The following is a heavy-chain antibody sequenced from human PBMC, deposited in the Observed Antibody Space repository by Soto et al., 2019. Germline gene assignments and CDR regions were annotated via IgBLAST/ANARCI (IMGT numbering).Heavy chain of an antibody. CDR1: GGSLSTNP. D-gene: IGHD3-3*01. J-gene: IGHJ6*02. CDR3: ARVAAQDFWSGYLGYYYYGMDV. CDR2: TGSGTGPG. Sequence: SVKVSCKASGGSLSTNPISWVRQAPGQGLEWMGGTGSGTGPGNHAQKFQGRLTVTADKSTSTVYMELSRLRSDDTAVYYCARVAAQDFWSGYLGYYYYGMDVWGQGTRVTVSS. V-gene: IGHV1-69*06.